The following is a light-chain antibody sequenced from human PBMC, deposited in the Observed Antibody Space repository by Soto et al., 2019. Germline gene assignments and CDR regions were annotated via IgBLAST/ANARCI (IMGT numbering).Light chain of an antibody. CDR2: AAS. V-gene: IGKV3-20*01. CDR1: QSVSSSY. J-gene: IGKJ1*01. Sequence: EIVLTQSPGTLSLSPGERATLSCRASQSVSSSYLAWYQQKPGQAPRLLIYAASTRATGIPDTFSGSGSGRDFTLTISRLEPEDSAVYYCQQYDRSPWTFGQGTKVDI. CDR3: QQYDRSPWT.